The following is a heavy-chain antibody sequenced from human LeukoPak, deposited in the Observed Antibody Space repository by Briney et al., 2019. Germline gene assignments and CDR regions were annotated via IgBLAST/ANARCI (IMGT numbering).Heavy chain of an antibody. CDR3: AKGTRFDP. V-gene: IGHV4-59*01. D-gene: IGHD1-7*01. Sequence: SETLSLTCTVSGGSMSPYYWNWIRQAPGKGLEWIGYVFYSGNTYYNPSLRGRVTISIDTSKSQFSLNLSSVTAADTAVYFCAKGTRFDPWGRGTLVTVSS. CDR1: GGSMSPYY. J-gene: IGHJ5*02. CDR2: VFYSGNT.